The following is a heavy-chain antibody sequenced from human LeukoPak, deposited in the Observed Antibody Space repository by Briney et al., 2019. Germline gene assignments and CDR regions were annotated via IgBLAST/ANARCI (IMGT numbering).Heavy chain of an antibody. CDR1: GDSISSSSHY. CDR3: ARQIAVVEPTDPNWFDS. V-gene: IGHV4-39*07. J-gene: IGHJ5*01. CDR2: IFYSGRA. D-gene: IGHD2-21*01. Sequence: SETLSLTCSVSGDSISSSSHYWGWIRQPPGKGLEWIGSIFYSGRAYYTPSLKSRVTMPLDTSKNQFSLRLTSVTAADTAVYYCARQIAVVEPTDPNWFDSWGQGTLVTVSS.